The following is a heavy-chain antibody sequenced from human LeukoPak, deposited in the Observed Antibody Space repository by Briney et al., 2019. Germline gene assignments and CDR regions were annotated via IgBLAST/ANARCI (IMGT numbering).Heavy chain of an antibody. Sequence: SGGSLRLSCTASGFTFSSYAMSWVRQAPGKGLEWVSPISGSGGGTYYTDSVKGRFTISRDNSKNTLYLQMNSLRAENTAVYYCARSGNYYSFDYWGQGTLVTVSS. V-gene: IGHV3-23*01. CDR3: ARSGNYYSFDY. CDR1: GFTFSSYA. CDR2: ISGSGGGT. J-gene: IGHJ4*01. D-gene: IGHD1-26*01.